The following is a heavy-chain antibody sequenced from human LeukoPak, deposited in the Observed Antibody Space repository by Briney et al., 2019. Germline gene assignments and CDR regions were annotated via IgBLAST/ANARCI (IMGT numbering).Heavy chain of an antibody. CDR2: IYSGGST. V-gene: IGHV3-53*01. D-gene: IGHD1-26*01. CDR3: ARGAIFVGGVGAQDY. Sequence: PGGSPRLSCAASGFTVTGNYMSWVRQAPGKGLEWVSVIYSGGSTFYADSVKGRFTISRDNSKNTLFLQMHSLRAEDTAVYYCARGAIFVGGVGAQDYWGQGTLVTVSS. J-gene: IGHJ4*02. CDR1: GFTVTGNY.